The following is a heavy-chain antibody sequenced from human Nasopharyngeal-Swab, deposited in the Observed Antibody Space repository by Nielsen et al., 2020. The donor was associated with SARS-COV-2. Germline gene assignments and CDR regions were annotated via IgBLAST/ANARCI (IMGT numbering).Heavy chain of an antibody. CDR3: AKYTKVGGTGTTSPTYDY. V-gene: IGHV3-23*01. D-gene: IGHD1-1*01. Sequence: GESLKISCAASGFTFSDYYMSWIRQAPGKGLEWVSAISGSGGSTYYADSVKGRFTISRDNSKNTLYLQMNSLRAEDTAVYYCAKYTKVGGTGTTSPTYDYWGQGTLVTVSS. CDR1: GFTFSDYY. J-gene: IGHJ4*02. CDR2: ISGSGGST.